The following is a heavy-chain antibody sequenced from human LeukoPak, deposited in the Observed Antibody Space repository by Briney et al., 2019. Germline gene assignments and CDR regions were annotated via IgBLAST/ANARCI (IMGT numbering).Heavy chain of an antibody. CDR1: GGTFNSYA. Sequence: SVKVSCKASGGTFNSYAISWVRQAPGQGLEWMGGIIPIFGTANYAQKFQGRVTITADESTSTAYMELSSLRSEDTAAYYCATSLYSSSWSSDYWGQGTLVTVSS. D-gene: IGHD6-13*01. CDR3: ATSLYSSSWSSDY. V-gene: IGHV1-69*13. CDR2: IIPIFGTA. J-gene: IGHJ4*02.